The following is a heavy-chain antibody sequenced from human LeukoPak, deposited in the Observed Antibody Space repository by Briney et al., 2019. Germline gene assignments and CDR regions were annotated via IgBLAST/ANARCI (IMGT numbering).Heavy chain of an antibody. Sequence: GASLNISCKGSGSCFNNYWSSWVRQMPGKVLEWMGRIDPSDSYTNYSPSFQGHGTISADRSISTSYLQWSSLKASDTAMYYCARLWFGESSNWFDPWGQGTLVTVSS. CDR1: GSCFNNYW. V-gene: IGHV5-10-1*01. CDR3: ARLWFGESSNWFDP. CDR2: IDPSDSYT. D-gene: IGHD3-10*01. J-gene: IGHJ5*02.